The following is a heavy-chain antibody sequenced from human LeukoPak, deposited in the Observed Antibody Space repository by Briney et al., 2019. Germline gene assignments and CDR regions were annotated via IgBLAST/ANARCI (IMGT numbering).Heavy chain of an antibody. D-gene: IGHD6-13*01. J-gene: IGHJ4*02. V-gene: IGHV3-23*01. CDR3: FLSSWYSTDY. CDR1: GFTFRSDG. CDR2: ISDSGGST. Sequence: GGSLRLSCAASGFTFRSDGMSWVRQAPGKGMEWVSVISDSGGSTYYADSVKGRFTISRDNSKNTLYLQMNSLRAEDTAVYYCFLSSWYSTDYWGQGTLVTVSS.